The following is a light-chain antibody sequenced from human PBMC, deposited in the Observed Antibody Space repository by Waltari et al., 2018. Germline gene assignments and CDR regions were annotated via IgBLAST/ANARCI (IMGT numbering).Light chain of an antibody. CDR3: SSYTGSSIP. J-gene: IGLJ1*01. V-gene: IGLV2-14*01. CDR2: AVS. CDR1: SSDVGGYNY. Sequence: QSALTQPASVSGSPGQSITISCTGTSSDVGGYNYVSWYQQPPGKAPKLMIYAVSKQPSGASIRFSGSKPGNTASLTISGLHAEDEADYYCSSYTGSSIPFGTGPKVTVL.